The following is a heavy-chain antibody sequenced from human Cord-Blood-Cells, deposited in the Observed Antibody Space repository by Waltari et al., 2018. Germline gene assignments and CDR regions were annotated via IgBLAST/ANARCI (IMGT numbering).Heavy chain of an antibody. CDR1: GGSIRSHY. V-gene: IGHV4-59*11. D-gene: IGHD1-1*01. CDR3: ARDSRYSRKGSYGMDV. J-gene: IGHJ6*02. Sequence: QVQLQESGPGLVTPSETLSLTCTVSGGSIRSHYWSWIRQPPGKGLEWIGYIYYSGSTNYNPSLKSRVTISVDTSKNQFSLKLSSVTAADTAVYYCARDSRYSRKGSYGMDVWGQGTTVTVSS. CDR2: IYYSGST.